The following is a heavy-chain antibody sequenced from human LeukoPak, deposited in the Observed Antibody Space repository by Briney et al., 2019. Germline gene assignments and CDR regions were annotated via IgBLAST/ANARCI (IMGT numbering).Heavy chain of an antibody. CDR2: ISGSGGRT. Sequence: PGGSLRLSCAASGFTFSSYSMNWVRQAPGKGLEWVSAISGSGGRTYYADSVKGRFTISRDTSKNTLYLHMSTLRAEDTPLYYCAKSFYYYYMDVWGKGTTVTISS. CDR3: AKSFYYYYMDV. J-gene: IGHJ6*03. CDR1: GFTFSSYS. V-gene: IGHV3-23*01.